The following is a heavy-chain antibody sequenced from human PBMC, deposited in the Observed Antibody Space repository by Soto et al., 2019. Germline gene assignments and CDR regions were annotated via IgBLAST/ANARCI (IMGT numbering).Heavy chain of an antibody. D-gene: IGHD7-27*01. CDR3: ERDTGGTPNWGFDP. J-gene: IGHJ5*02. CDR1: GYTFISSG. V-gene: IGHV1-18*01. CDR2: ISAYNGNT. Sequence: GAVVKGSCKASGYTFISSGSSCVRQAPGQGLEWMGWISAYNGNTNYAQKLQGRVTMTTDTSTSTAYMELRSLRSDDTAVYYCERDTGGTPNWGFDPWGQGTLVTVSS.